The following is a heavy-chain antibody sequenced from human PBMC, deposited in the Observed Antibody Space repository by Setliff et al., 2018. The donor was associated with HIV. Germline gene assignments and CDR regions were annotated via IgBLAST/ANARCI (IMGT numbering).Heavy chain of an antibody. D-gene: IGHD2-2*01. Sequence: KTSETLSLTCTVSGGSINSGGYYWSWIRQYPGRGLEWIGYTHYSGRTSYNPSLKSRVSISVDTSKHQFSLKLNSMTAADTAVYFCARKVGGDFDYWGQGTLVTVSS. CDR3: ARKVGGDFDY. J-gene: IGHJ4*02. CDR1: GGSINSGGYY. CDR2: THYSGRT. V-gene: IGHV4-31*03.